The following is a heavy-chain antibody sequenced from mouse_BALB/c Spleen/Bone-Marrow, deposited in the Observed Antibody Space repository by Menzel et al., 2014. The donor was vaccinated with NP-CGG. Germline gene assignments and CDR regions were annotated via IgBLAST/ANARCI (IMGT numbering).Heavy chain of an antibody. J-gene: IGHJ3*01. CDR1: GYTFTDYN. Sequence: EVQLQQSGPELVKPGASVKISCKASGYTFTDYNMHWVKQSHGKSLEWIGYIYPYNGGTGYNQKFKSKATLTVDSSSSTAYMELRSLTSEDSAVYYCARWLPYWGQGTLVTVSA. CDR3: ARWLPY. V-gene: IGHV1S29*02. CDR2: IYPYNGGT.